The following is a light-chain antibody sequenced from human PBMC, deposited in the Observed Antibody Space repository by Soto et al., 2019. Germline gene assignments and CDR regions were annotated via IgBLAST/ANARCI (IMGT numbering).Light chain of an antibody. CDR2: DAS. J-gene: IGKJ4*01. CDR1: QDISKY. V-gene: IGKV1-33*01. Sequence: DTQMTQSPSSLSASVGDRVTITCQASQDISKYLNWYQHKPGKDPSLLIHDASNLERGVPSRFSGSGSGTDFTFTISSLEPEDIATYYCQQYDILPLTFGGGTKVEIK. CDR3: QQYDILPLT.